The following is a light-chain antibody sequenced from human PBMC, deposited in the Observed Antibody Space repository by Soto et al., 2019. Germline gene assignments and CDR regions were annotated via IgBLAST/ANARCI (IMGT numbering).Light chain of an antibody. CDR2: DAS. J-gene: IGKJ2*01. Sequence: IQVTQSPSSLSASIGNRVTITCQASQDIGNYLTWYQQTPGKAPKLLMHDASILETGVPSRFRGSGSGTNFTLPVSSLQPEDIATYYCQQYDVLPYTFGPGTKLEI. CDR3: QQYDVLPYT. V-gene: IGKV1-33*01. CDR1: QDIGNY.